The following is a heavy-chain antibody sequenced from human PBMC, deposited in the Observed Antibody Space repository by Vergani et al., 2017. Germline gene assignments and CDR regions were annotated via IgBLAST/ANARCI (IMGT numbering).Heavy chain of an antibody. CDR1: GGTFSSYA. D-gene: IGHD1-26*01. Sequence: QVQLVQSGAEVKKPGSSVKVSCKASGGTFSSYAISWVRQAPGQGLEWMGGIIPIFGTANYAQKFQGRVTITADESTSTAYMELSSLRSEDTAVDYCARSNSGSYYGGDYYYYGMDVWGQGTTVTVSS. V-gene: IGHV1-69*12. J-gene: IGHJ6*02. CDR2: IIPIFGTA. CDR3: ARSNSGSYYGGDYYYYGMDV.